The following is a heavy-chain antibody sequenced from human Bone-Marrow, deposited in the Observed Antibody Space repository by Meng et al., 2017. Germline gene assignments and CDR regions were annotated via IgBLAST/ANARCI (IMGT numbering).Heavy chain of an antibody. CDR1: GFSFDDHG. V-gene: IGHV3-23*01. J-gene: IGHJ4*02. CDR3: AKCESIWFGELSYFDY. CDR2: ISGSGGST. D-gene: IGHD3-10*01. Sequence: GESLKISCAASGFSFDDHGMSWVRQAPGKGLEWVSAISGSGGSTYYADSVKGRFTISRDNSKNTLYLQMNSLRAEDTAVYYCAKCESIWFGELSYFDYWGQGTLVTVSS.